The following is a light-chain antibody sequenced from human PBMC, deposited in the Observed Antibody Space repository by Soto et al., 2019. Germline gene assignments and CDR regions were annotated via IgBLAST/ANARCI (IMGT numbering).Light chain of an antibody. CDR3: SSYADSNYLI. Sequence: QAVLTQPPSASGSLGQSVTISCTGTSSDVGRYKYVSWYQQRPGKAPKLIIYEVNKRPSGVPDRFSGSKSGNTASLTVSGLQAEDEVEYYCSSYADSNYLIFGGGTKPTVL. J-gene: IGLJ2*01. CDR2: EVN. CDR1: SSDVGRYKY. V-gene: IGLV2-8*01.